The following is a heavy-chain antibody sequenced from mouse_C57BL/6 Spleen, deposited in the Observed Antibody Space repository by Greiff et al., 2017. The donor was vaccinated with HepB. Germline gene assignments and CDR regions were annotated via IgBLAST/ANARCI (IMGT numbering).Heavy chain of an antibody. CDR3: ARLANWDFDY. Sequence: VQLQQPGAELVMPGASVKLSCKASGYTFTSYWMHWVKQRPGQGLEWIGEIDPSDSYTNYNQKFKGKSTLTVDKSSSTAYMQLSSLTSEDSAVYYCARLANWDFDYWGQGTTLTVSS. CDR1: GYTFTSYW. V-gene: IGHV1-69*01. J-gene: IGHJ2*01. CDR2: IDPSDSYT. D-gene: IGHD4-1*01.